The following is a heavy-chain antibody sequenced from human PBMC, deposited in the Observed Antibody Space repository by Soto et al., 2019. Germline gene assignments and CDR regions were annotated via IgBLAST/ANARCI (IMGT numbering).Heavy chain of an antibody. CDR3: ARGTQAVAVYHFDY. Sequence: PGGSLRLSCVASGFTFDDYAMHWVRQAPGKGLEWVSGITWSGGTRDYADSVKGRFTISRDNAKNSLYLQMNSLRAEDTAVYYCARGTQAVAVYHFDYWGQGTLVTVSS. CDR2: ITWSGGTR. J-gene: IGHJ4*02. V-gene: IGHV3-9*01. D-gene: IGHD6-19*01. CDR1: GFTFDDYA.